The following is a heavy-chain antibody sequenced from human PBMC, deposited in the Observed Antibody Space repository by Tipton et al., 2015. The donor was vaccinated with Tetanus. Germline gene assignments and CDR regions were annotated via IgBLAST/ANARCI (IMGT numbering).Heavy chain of an antibody. CDR2: IHYSGST. CDR3: AREGAPRAFDI. CDR1: GGSITNGGYY. V-gene: IGHV4-31*03. J-gene: IGHJ3*02. Sequence: LRLSCTVSGGSITNGGYYWSWIRQHPGKGLEWIGNIHYSGSTFYNPSLKSRVTISVDTSKNQFSLKLNSVTAAYTAVYYCAREGAPRAFDIWGQGTMVTVSS.